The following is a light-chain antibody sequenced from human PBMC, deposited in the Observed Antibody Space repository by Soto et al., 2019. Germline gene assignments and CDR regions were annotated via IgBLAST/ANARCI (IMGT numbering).Light chain of an antibody. V-gene: IGKV1-33*01. Sequence: DIQMTQSPSSLSASVGDRATITCQASQNTNIYLNWYQQKPGKAPNLLIYDASNLEIGVPSRFSGSGSGTHFTFTISSLQTEDIGTYYCQQYDILPITFGRGTRLEIK. CDR3: QQYDILPIT. CDR1: QNTNIY. J-gene: IGKJ5*01. CDR2: DAS.